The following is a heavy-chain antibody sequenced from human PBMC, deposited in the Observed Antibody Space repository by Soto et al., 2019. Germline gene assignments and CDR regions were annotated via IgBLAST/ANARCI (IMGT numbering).Heavy chain of an antibody. V-gene: IGHV3-23*01. J-gene: IGHJ6*02. CDR3: ANVLDYYYYGSGSYYNGYYYYRMGV. D-gene: IGHD3-10*01. CDR1: GFTFSSYA. Sequence: GGSLRLSCAASGFTFSSYAMSWVRQAPGKGLEWVSAISGSGGSTYYADSVKGRFTISRDNSKNTLYLHMNSLRAEDTAVYYCANVLDYYYYGSGSYYNGYYYYRMGVWGQGTAVTVSS. CDR2: ISGSGGST.